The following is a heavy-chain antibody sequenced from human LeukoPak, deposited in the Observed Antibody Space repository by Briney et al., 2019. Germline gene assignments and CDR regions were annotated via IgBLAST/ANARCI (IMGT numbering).Heavy chain of an antibody. V-gene: IGHV3-7*03. CDR2: INSDGSEG. CDR1: GFTFSGFW. Sequence: GGSLRLSCAVSGFTFSGFWMSWSRQAPGKGLEWVASINSDGSEGYYADVVKGRFTISRDNAKNSLHLQINSLRAEDTAVYYCARSSYSSSSSVWGQGTMVTVSS. CDR3: ARSSYSSSSSV. D-gene: IGHD6-6*01. J-gene: IGHJ3*01.